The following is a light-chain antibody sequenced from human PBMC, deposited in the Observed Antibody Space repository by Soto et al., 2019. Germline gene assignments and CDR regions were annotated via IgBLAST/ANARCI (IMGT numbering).Light chain of an antibody. CDR3: FLSYGGIRV. Sequence: QSAVTQEPSLTVSPGGTVTLTCGSSTGAVTSGHYPYWFQQKPGQAPRTLIYDTSNKHSWTPARISDSLLGGKAALTLSGALPEDEAEYYCFLSYGGIRVFGGGTKLTVL. J-gene: IGLJ3*02. CDR2: DTS. V-gene: IGLV7-46*01. CDR1: TGAVTSGHY.